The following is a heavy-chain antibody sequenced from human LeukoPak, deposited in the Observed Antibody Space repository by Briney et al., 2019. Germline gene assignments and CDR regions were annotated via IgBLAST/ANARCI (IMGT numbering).Heavy chain of an antibody. V-gene: IGHV4-39*01. CDR2: MYYNGYT. CDR1: GGSINSNSHH. J-gene: IGHJ4*02. D-gene: IGHD6-13*01. Sequence: SETLSLTCTVSGGSINSNSHHWGWIRQPPGKGLEWIGSMYYNGYTYYNPSLKSRVTMSADTSKNQFSLKLTSVTAADTAVYYCYSTSGGRPHWGQGTLVTVSS. CDR3: YSTSGGRPH.